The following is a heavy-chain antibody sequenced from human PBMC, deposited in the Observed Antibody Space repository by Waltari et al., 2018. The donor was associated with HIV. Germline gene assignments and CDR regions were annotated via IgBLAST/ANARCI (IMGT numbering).Heavy chain of an antibody. J-gene: IGHJ4*02. CDR2: IKQDGSEK. CDR3: ARGGFYGSGSKVN. CDR1: GFTFSSYW. V-gene: IGHV3-7*04. D-gene: IGHD3-10*01. Sequence: EVQLVESGGGLVQPGGSLRLSCAASGFTFSSYWMSWVRQAPGKGGEWGANIKQDGSEKYYVDSGNGRFTISRDNAENSLYLQMNSLRAEDTAVYYCARGGFYGSGSKVNWGQGTLVTVSS.